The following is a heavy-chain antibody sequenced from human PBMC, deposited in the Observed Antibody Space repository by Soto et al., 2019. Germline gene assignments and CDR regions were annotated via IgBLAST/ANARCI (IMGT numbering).Heavy chain of an antibody. J-gene: IGHJ4*02. CDR3: ARSPGYYFDY. V-gene: IGHV4-31*02. Sequence: SETLSLTXTVSGGSIGSGGYYWSWIRQHPGKGLEWIGYIYYSGITYYNPSLKSRVTISVDTSKNQFSLKLSSVTAADTAVYYCARSPGYYFDYWGQGTLVTVSS. CDR2: IYYSGIT. CDR1: GGSIGSGGYY.